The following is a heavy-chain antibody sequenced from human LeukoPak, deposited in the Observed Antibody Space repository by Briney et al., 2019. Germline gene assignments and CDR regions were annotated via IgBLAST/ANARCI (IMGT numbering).Heavy chain of an antibody. CDR1: GFTFSSYA. V-gene: IGHV3-64*01. J-gene: IGHJ4*02. CDR3: ARSSGSYPLDY. CDR2: ISSNGGST. Sequence: GGSLRLSCAAPGFTFSSYAMHWVRQAPGKGLEYVSAISSNGGSTYYANSVKGRFTTSRDNSKNTLYLQMGSLRAEDMAVYYCARSSGSYPLDYWGQGTLVTVSS. D-gene: IGHD1-26*01.